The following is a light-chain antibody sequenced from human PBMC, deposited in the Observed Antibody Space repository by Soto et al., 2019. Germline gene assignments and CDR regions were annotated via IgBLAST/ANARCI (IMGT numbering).Light chain of an antibody. Sequence: XIQMTQSPSTLSASVGXRVTITCRASQTSSSWLAXYQQKPGKAXXLLIXXXXXXXXXXXXXXSXSGSGXEXXLTINSXQADXFATYYCQQYHIYSWTFGQGTKVDI. CDR1: QTSSSW. CDR2: XXX. J-gene: IGKJ1*01. CDR3: QQYHIYSWT. V-gene: IGKV1-5*03.